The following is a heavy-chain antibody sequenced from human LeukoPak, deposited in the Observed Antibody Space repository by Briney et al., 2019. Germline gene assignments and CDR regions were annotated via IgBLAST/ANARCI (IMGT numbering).Heavy chain of an antibody. D-gene: IGHD1-26*01. J-gene: IGHJ4*02. Sequence: SETLSLTCTVSGGSLSSYYWSWIRQPPGKGLEWIGYIYYSGSTNYNPSLKSRVTISVDTSKNQFSLKLSSVTAADTAVYYCARGELIFDYWGQGTLVTVSS. CDR3: ARGELIFDY. CDR2: IYYSGST. V-gene: IGHV4-59*01. CDR1: GGSLSSYY.